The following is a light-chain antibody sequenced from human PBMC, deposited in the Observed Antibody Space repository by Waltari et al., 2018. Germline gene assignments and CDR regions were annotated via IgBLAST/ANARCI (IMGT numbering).Light chain of an antibody. CDR2: GAS. CDR3: QQYFDWPMYT. V-gene: IGKV3-15*01. J-gene: IGKJ2*01. Sequence: EIVMTQSPDTLSVSPGERATLSCRASQSVTTNLAWYQQKPGQAPRHLLYGASTRATGIPARFSGSGSGTDFTLTISSLQSEDFAVYYCQQYFDWPMYTFAQGTKLEIK. CDR1: QSVTTN.